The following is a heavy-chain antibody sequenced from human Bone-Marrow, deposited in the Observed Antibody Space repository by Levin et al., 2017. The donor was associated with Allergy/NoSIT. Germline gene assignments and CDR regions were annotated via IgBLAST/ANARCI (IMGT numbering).Heavy chain of an antibody. V-gene: IGHV4-34*01. Sequence: SQTLSLPCAVYGASFSGYYWSWIRQPPGKGLEWVGEIYHSGSTNSNPSLESRITILVDTSKNQFSLRLSSVTAADTAVYYCARRGYSAYMDVWGKGTAVTVSS. CDR1: GASFSGYY. CDR2: IYHSGST. D-gene: IGHD5-12*01. J-gene: IGHJ6*04. CDR3: ARRGYSAYMDV.